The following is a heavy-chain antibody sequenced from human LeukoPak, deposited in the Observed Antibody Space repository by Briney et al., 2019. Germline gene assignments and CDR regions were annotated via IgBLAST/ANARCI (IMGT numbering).Heavy chain of an antibody. CDR1: GYTFTSYG. CDR3: ARDGYNLNTIPEKYYYYYYGMDV. CDR2: ISAYNGNT. V-gene: IGHV1-18*01. J-gene: IGHJ6*02. D-gene: IGHD1-1*01. Sequence: ASVKVSCKASGYTFTSYGISWVRQAPGQGLEWMGWISAYNGNTNYAQKLQGRVTMTTDTSTSTAYMELRSLRSDDTAVYYCARDGYNLNTIPEKYYYYYYGMDVWGQGTTVTVSS.